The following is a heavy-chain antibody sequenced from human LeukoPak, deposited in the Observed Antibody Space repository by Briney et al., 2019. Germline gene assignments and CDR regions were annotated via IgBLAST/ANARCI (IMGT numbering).Heavy chain of an antibody. CDR1: GFSLSTSGVG. D-gene: IGHD3-16*01. CDR3: AHYTFTWSTAY. Sequence: SGPTLVNXTQTLTLTYTFSGFSLSTSGVGVGWIRQPPGKALEWLALIYWDDDKRYSPSLRTRLTITKDTSKNQVVLTMTNMDPVDTATYYCAHYTFTWSTAYWSQGTLVTVSS. CDR2: IYWDDDK. J-gene: IGHJ4*02. V-gene: IGHV2-5*02.